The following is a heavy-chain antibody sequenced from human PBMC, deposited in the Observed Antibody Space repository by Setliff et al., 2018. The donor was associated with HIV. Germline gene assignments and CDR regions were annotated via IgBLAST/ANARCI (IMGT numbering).Heavy chain of an antibody. Sequence: PGGSLRLSCAASGFTFSAQGMHWVRQAPGKGLEWVAFINYDESSEYYVDSVKGRVTISRDNSKNTVDLQMNSLRAEDTAVYYCAKDGDYSNRDYDAFDIWGQGTMVTVSS. CDR1: GFTFSAQG. V-gene: IGHV3-30*02. CDR2: INYDESSE. J-gene: IGHJ3*02. CDR3: AKDGDYSNRDYDAFDI. D-gene: IGHD6-13*01.